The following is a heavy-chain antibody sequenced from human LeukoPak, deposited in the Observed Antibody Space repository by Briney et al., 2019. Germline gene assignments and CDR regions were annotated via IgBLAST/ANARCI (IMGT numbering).Heavy chain of an antibody. V-gene: IGHV3-21*01. CDR2: VSIGGSFI. J-gene: IGHJ2*01. CDR3: ARNEINTVTTGWYFDL. Sequence: GGSLRLSCAASGFTFSSYGMNWVRQAPGKGLEWVSFVSIGGSFIYYADSVKGRFTISRDDAKNSLYLQMNSLTAEDTAEYYGARNEINTVTTGWYFDLWGRGTLVSVSS. D-gene: IGHD4-17*01. CDR1: GFTFSSYG.